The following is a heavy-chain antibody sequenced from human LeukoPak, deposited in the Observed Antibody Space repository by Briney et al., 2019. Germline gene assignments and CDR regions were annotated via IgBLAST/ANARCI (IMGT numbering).Heavy chain of an antibody. V-gene: IGHV3-7*01. Sequence: PGGSLRLSCAASGFTFSSYWMSWVRQAPGKGLEWVANIKQDGSEKYYVDSVKGRFTISRDNAKNSLYLQMNSLRAEDTAVYYCAKEGSSSYYYYMDVWGKGTTVTVSS. D-gene: IGHD6-6*01. CDR2: IKQDGSEK. J-gene: IGHJ6*03. CDR3: AKEGSSSYYYYMDV. CDR1: GFTFSSYW.